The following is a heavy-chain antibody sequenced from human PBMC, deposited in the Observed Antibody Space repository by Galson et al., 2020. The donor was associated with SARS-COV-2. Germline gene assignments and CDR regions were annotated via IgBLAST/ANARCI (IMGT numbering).Heavy chain of an antibody. CDR2: ISSSGSTI. CDR3: ARERSYYDSSGPNAFDI. J-gene: IGHJ3*02. D-gene: IGHD3-22*01. V-gene: IGHV3-11*01. CDR1: GFTFSDYY. Sequence: GGSLRLSCAASGFTFSDYYMSWIRQAPGKGLEWVSYISSSGSTIYYADSVKGRFTISRDNAKNSLYLQMNSLRAEDTAVYYCARERSYYDSSGPNAFDIWGQGTMVTVSS.